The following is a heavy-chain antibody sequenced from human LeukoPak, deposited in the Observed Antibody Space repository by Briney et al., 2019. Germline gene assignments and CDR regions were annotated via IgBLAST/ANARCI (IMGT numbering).Heavy chain of an antibody. V-gene: IGHV3-74*01. CDR1: GFTFSSYW. CDR2: INSDGGST. D-gene: IGHD3-3*01. Sequence: SGGSLRLSCAASGFTFSSYWMHWVRQAPGKGLVWVSRINSDGGSTSYADSVKGRFTISRDNAKNTLYLQMNSLRAEDTAVYYCAREVRGLYYDFWSGSDHFDYWGQGTLVTVSS. CDR3: AREVRGLYYDFWSGSDHFDY. J-gene: IGHJ4*02.